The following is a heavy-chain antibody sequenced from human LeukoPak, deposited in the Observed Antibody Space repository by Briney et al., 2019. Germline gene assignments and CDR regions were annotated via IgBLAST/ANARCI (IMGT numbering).Heavy chain of an antibody. Sequence: GGSLRLSCAASGFTFSSYDMSWVRQAPGKGLEWVSAISGSGGSTYYADSVKGRFTISRDNSKNTLYLQMNSLRAEDTAVYYCAKPTNGDDILTGYSQYYFDYWGQGTLVTVSP. CDR2: ISGSGGST. CDR1: GFTFSSYD. CDR3: AKPTNGDDILTGYSQYYFDY. D-gene: IGHD3-9*01. V-gene: IGHV3-23*01. J-gene: IGHJ4*02.